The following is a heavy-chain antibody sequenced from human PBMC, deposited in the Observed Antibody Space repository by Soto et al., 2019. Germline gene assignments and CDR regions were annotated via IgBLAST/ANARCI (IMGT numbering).Heavy chain of an antibody. CDR1: GFTFDTYV. Sequence: GGSLRLSCAASGFTFDTYVLSWVRQSPGKGLEWVASISGSGITTFYAESVRGRFTISRDNSKNTLYLQMNSLRAEDTAVYYCAKAPPGPSYYYYGMDVWGQGTTVTVSS. J-gene: IGHJ6*02. CDR2: ISGSGITT. CDR3: AKAPPGPSYYYYGMDV. V-gene: IGHV3-23*01.